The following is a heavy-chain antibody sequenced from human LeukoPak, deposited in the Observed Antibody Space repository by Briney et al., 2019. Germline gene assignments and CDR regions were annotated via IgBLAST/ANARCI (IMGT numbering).Heavy chain of an antibody. Sequence: GGSLRLSCAASGFTFSSYVMSWVRQAPGKGLEWVSTISGNGRDTYYADSVKGRFTISRDNSKITVYLEMNSLRAEDTAVYYCARGRGVYGYWYFDLWGRGTLVTVSS. J-gene: IGHJ2*01. CDR1: GFTFSSYV. V-gene: IGHV3-23*01. CDR3: ARGRGVYGYWYFDL. D-gene: IGHD2-15*01. CDR2: ISGNGRDT.